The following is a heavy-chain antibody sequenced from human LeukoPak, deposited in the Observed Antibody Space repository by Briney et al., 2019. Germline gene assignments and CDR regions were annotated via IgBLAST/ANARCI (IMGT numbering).Heavy chain of an antibody. J-gene: IGHJ4*02. CDR2: IYYSGST. V-gene: IGHV4-59*11. Sequence: SETLSLTCIISGGSISCHYWSWIRQPPGKGLEYIGYIYYSGSTDYNPSLKSRVTISLDTSKNQFSLNLTSVTAADTAVYYCARRSGVLDSRDSRYYFDHWGQGTLVSVST. D-gene: IGHD3-22*01. CDR1: GGSISCHY. CDR3: ARRSGVLDSRDSRYYFDH.